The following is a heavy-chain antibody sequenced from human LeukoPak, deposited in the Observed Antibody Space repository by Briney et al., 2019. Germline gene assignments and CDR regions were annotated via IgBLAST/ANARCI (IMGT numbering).Heavy chain of an antibody. Sequence: SETLSLTCTVSGGSISSSSYYWGWIRQPPGKGLEWIGSIYYSGGTYYNPSLKSRVTISVDTSKNQFSLKLSSVTAADTAVYYCAGSLGYCTSNVCYLKYWGQGTLVTVSS. CDR3: AGSLGYCTSNVCYLKY. CDR2: IYYSGGT. D-gene: IGHD2-8*01. J-gene: IGHJ4*02. V-gene: IGHV4-39*01. CDR1: GGSISSSSYY.